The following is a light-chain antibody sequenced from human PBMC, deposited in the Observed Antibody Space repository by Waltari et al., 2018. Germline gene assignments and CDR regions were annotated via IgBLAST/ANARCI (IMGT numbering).Light chain of an antibody. CDR3: QQYGTSTLT. V-gene: IGKV3-20*01. CDR1: QSVSSTY. Sequence: EIVLTQSPGTLSFSPGERATLSCRASQSVSSTYLAWYQQKPGQAPRLLICRTSTRATGIPDRFSGSGSGTDFTLTISRLEPEDFAVYYCQQYGTSTLTFGGGTKVEIK. CDR2: RTS. J-gene: IGKJ4*01.